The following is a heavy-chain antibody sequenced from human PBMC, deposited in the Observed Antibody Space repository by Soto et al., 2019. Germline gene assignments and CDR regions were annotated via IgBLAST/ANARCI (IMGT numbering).Heavy chain of an antibody. CDR1: GFTFSSYA. V-gene: IGHV3-23*01. CDR2: ISGSGGST. J-gene: IGHJ5*02. CDR3: AKDMAGLSYYDFWSGYFTQNQRKNWFDP. D-gene: IGHD3-3*01. Sequence: GGSLRLSCAASGFTFSSYAMSWVRQAPGKGLEWVSAISGSGGSTYYADSVKGRFTISRDNSKNTLYLQMNSLRAEDTAVYYCAKDMAGLSYYDFWSGYFTQNQRKNWFDPWGQGTLVTVSS.